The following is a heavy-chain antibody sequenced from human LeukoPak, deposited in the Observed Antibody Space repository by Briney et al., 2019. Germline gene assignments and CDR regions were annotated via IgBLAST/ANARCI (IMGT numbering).Heavy chain of an antibody. CDR3: ARGTTNYYDSSGYYVYADYFDY. D-gene: IGHD3-22*01. V-gene: IGHV1-69*13. CDR1: GGTFSSYA. J-gene: IGHJ4*02. Sequence: ASVKVSCKASGGTFSSYAISWVRQAPGQGLEWMGGIIPIFGTANYAQKFQGRATITADESTSTAYMELSSLRSEDTAVYYCARGTTNYYDSSGYYVYADYFDYWGQGTLVTVSS. CDR2: IIPIFGTA.